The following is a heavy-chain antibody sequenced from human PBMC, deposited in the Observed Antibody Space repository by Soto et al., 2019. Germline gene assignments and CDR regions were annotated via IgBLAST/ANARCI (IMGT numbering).Heavy chain of an antibody. V-gene: IGHV3-7*05. D-gene: IGHD3-9*01. CDR1: GFTFSSYW. Sequence: GGSLRLSCAASGFTFSSYWMSWVRQAPGKGLEWVANIKQDGSEKYYVDSVKGRFTISRDNAKNSLYLQMNSLRAEDTAVYYCASFLRYFDWSHPLYYFDYWGQGTLVTVSS. CDR2: IKQDGSEK. J-gene: IGHJ4*02. CDR3: ASFLRYFDWSHPLYYFDY.